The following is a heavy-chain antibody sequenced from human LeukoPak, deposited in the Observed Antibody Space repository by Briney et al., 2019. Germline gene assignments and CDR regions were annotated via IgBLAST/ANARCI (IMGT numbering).Heavy chain of an antibody. CDR3: ARDLRWLDVGNFDY. Sequence: ASVKVSCKASRYTFTGYYMHWVRQAPGQGLEWMGWINPNSGGTNYAQKFQGRVTMTRDTSISTAYMELSRLRSDDTAVYYCARDLRWLDVGNFDYWGQGTLVTVSS. D-gene: IGHD4-23*01. CDR1: RYTFTGYY. V-gene: IGHV1-2*02. J-gene: IGHJ4*02. CDR2: INPNSGGT.